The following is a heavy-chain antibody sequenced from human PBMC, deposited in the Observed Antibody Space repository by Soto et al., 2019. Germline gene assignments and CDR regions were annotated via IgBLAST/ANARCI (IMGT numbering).Heavy chain of an antibody. J-gene: IGHJ4*02. D-gene: IGHD3-22*01. CDR1: GYTFTSYY. CDR3: AREFSLWYYDSSGYFDF. Sequence: ASVKVSCKASGYTFTSYYMHWVRQAPGQGLEWMGIINPSGGSTSYAQKFQGRVTMTRDTSTSTVYMELSSLRSEDTAVYYCAREFSLWYYDSSGYFDFWGQGSLVTVSS. CDR2: INPSGGST. V-gene: IGHV1-46*01.